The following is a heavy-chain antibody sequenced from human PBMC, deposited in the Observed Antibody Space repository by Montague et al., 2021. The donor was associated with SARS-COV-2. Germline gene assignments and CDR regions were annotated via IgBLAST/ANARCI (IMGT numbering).Heavy chain of an antibody. D-gene: IGHD5-12*01. V-gene: IGHV4-59*01. Sequence: SETLSLTCTVSGGSISSYYWNWIRQSPGKGLEWIGYIYYSGSTKYNPSRKSRVTISVDTSKSQMSLRLNSVTAADTVVYYCAGDRGRFWHFDLWGRGTLVTVSS. J-gene: IGHJ2*01. CDR3: AGDRGRFWHFDL. CDR2: IYYSGST. CDR1: GGSISSYY.